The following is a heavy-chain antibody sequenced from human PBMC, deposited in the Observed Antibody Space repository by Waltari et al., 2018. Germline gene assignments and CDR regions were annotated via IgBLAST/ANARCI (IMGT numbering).Heavy chain of an antibody. CDR2: VDPEDCET. V-gene: IGHV1-69-2*01. D-gene: IGHD3-3*01. J-gene: IGHJ4*02. Sequence: EVQLVQSGAEVKKPGATVKISCKASGYTFTDYYMHWVQQAPGKGLEGVGRVDPEDCETIYAEKFQGRGTITADTSTDTAYMELSSLRSEDTAVYYCATNLGIWSVMYFDYWGQGTLVTVSS. CDR3: ATNLGIWSVMYFDY. CDR1: GYTFTDYY.